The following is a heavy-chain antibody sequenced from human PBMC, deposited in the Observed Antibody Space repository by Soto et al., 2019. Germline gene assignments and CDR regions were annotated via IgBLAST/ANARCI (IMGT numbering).Heavy chain of an antibody. CDR2: ISGSGGST. Sequence: GGSLRLSCAASGFTFSSYAMSWVRQAPGKGLEWVSAISGSGGSTYYADSVKGRLTISRDNSKNTLYLQMNSLRAEDTAVYYCAKDIAIYGSGYPFDYWGQGTLVTVSS. V-gene: IGHV3-23*01. D-gene: IGHD5-12*01. CDR3: AKDIAIYGSGYPFDY. CDR1: GFTFSSYA. J-gene: IGHJ4*02.